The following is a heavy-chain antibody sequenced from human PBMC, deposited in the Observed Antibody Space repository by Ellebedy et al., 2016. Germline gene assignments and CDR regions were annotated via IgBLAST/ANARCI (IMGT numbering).Heavy chain of an antibody. CDR3: ARDPGGTDAFDI. CDR2: IKQDGSEK. D-gene: IGHD2-15*01. V-gene: IGHV3-7*03. CDR1: GFTFSSYW. Sequence: GESLKISCAASGFTFSSYWMSWVRQAPGKGLEWVANIKQDGSEKYYVDSVKGRFTISRDNAKNLLYLQMNSLRAEDTAVYYCARDPGGTDAFDIWGQGTMVTVSS. J-gene: IGHJ3*02.